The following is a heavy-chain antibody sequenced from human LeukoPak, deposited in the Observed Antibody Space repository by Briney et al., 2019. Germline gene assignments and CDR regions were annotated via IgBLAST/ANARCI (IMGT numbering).Heavy chain of an antibody. Sequence: ASVKVSCKASGYTFISYYLHWVRQAPGQGLEWRGRINPSGGSTSYAQKFQGRVTMTRDTSTSTVYMELSSRRSEDTAVYYCARVYWELLPMGYFQHWGQGNLVTVSS. V-gene: IGHV1-46*01. CDR2: INPSGGST. D-gene: IGHD1-26*01. CDR1: GYTFISYY. J-gene: IGHJ1*01. CDR3: ARVYWELLPMGYFQH.